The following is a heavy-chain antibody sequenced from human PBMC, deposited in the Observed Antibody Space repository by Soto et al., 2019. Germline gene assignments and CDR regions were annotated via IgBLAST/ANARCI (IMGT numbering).Heavy chain of an antibody. V-gene: IGHV4-34*01. J-gene: IGHJ3*02. Sequence: SETLSLTCAVYCGSFSGYYWSWIRQPPGKGLEWIGEINHSGSTNYNPSLKSRVTISVDTSKNQFSLKLSSVTAADTAVYYCASTLYDYYDSSGYQGAGAFDIWGQGTMVTVSS. CDR2: INHSGST. D-gene: IGHD3-22*01. CDR1: CGSFSGYY. CDR3: ASTLYDYYDSSGYQGAGAFDI.